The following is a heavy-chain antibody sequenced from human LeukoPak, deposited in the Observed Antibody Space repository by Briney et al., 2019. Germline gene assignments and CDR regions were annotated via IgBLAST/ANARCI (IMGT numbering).Heavy chain of an antibody. D-gene: IGHD3-10*01. Sequence: SETLSLTCAVYGGSFSGYYWSWIRQPPGKGLEWIGEINHSGSTNYNPSLKSRVTISVDTSKNQFSLKLSSVTAVDTAVYYCARELSWFDPWGQGTLVTVSS. J-gene: IGHJ5*02. CDR3: ARELSWFDP. CDR1: GGSFSGYY. CDR2: INHSGST. V-gene: IGHV4-34*01.